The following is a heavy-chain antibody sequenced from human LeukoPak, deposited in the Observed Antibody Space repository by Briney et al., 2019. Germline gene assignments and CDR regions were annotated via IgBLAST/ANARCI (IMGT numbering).Heavy chain of an antibody. J-gene: IGHJ3*02. CDR2: INHSGST. CDR1: GGSFRGYY. V-gene: IGHV4-34*01. CDR3: ARAAAPRGAFD. D-gene: IGHD6-25*01. Sequence: PSETLSLTCAVYGGSFRGYYWSWIRQPPGKGLEWIGEINHSGSTNYNPSLKSRVTISVDTSKNQLSLKLSSVPAADTAVYYCARAAAPRGAFDMGNRDNGHRLF.